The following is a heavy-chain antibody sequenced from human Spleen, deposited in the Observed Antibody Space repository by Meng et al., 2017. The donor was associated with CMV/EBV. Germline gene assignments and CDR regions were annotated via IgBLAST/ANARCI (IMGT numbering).Heavy chain of an antibody. CDR1: NYW. CDR3: AKNPRMAAPGMGSVGVLGDH. V-gene: IGHV5-51*01. Sequence: NYWIGWVRQMPGKRLEWMGIIFPGDSDIRYSPTFQGQVTISADKSINTAYLQWSSLKASDTAIYYCAKNPRMAAPGMGSVGVLGDHWGQGTLVTVSS. J-gene: IGHJ4*02. D-gene: IGHD6-13*01. CDR2: IFPGDSDI.